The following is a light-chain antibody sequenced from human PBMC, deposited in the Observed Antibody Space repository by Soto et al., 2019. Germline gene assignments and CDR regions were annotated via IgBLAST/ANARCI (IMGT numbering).Light chain of an antibody. V-gene: IGKV3-11*01. J-gene: IGKJ5*01. CDR3: QQRSNWPPIT. CDR1: QSVSSY. CDR2: DAS. Sequence: EIVLTQSPATLSLSPGERATLSCRASQSVSSYLAWYQQKPGQAPRLLIYDASNRATGIPARFSGSGSGTDFTLTISILEPEDFAVYHCQQRSNWPPITFGQGTRLEIK.